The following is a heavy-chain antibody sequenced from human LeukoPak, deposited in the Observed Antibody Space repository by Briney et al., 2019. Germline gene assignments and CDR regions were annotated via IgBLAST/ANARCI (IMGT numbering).Heavy chain of an antibody. CDR2: INPNSGGT. V-gene: IGHV1-2*02. Sequence: GASVKVSCKASGYTFTGYYMHWVRQAPGQGLEWMGWINPNSGGTNYAQKFQGRVTMTRNTSISTAYMELSSLRSEDTAVYYCASGPILTFYYYYGMDVWGQGTTVTVSS. D-gene: IGHD3-9*01. J-gene: IGHJ6*02. CDR1: GYTFTGYY. CDR3: ASGPILTFYYYYGMDV.